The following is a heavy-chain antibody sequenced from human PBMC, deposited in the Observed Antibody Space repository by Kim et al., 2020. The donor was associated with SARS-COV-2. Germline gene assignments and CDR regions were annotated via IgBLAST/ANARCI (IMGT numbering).Heavy chain of an antibody. CDR3: AKGVTNSGFDY. J-gene: IGHJ4*02. Sequence: GSLRLSCVASGFTFSTSPMGWVRQAPGEGLEWVSRISWDGTRTYYADSVKGRVTMSSDKSKNTVYLHMNNLRVEDTAVYYCAKGVTNSGFDYWGQGAQV. CDR2: ISWDGTRT. CDR1: GFTFSTSP. V-gene: IGHV3-23*01. D-gene: IGHD4-17*01.